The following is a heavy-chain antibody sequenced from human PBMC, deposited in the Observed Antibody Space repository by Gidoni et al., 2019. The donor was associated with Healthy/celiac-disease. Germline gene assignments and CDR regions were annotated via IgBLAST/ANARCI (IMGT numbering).Heavy chain of an antibody. Sequence: QLQLQESGPGLVTPSETLSLTCTVSRGSISSSSYYWGWLRQPPGKGLEWIGSIYYSGSTYYNPSLKSRVTISVDTSKNQFSLKLSSVTAADTAVYYCARGSLLWFGESLDYWGQGTLVTVSS. CDR3: ARGSLLWFGESLDY. D-gene: IGHD3-10*01. CDR1: RGSISSSSYY. V-gene: IGHV4-39*07. CDR2: IYYSGST. J-gene: IGHJ4*02.